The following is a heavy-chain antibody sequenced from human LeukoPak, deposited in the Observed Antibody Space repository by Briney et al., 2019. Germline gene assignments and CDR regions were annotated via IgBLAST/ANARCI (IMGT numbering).Heavy chain of an antibody. D-gene: IGHD5-12*01. V-gene: IGHV4-59*08. Sequence: PSETLSLTCTVSGGSLSRYYWRWVRQPPGKGLEWIGYIYYSGSTNYNPSLKSRVTISVDTSKNQFSLQLSSATAADTAVYYCARGRGATTPFDYWGQGTLVTVSS. J-gene: IGHJ4*02. CDR2: IYYSGST. CDR3: ARGRGATTPFDY. CDR1: GGSLSRYY.